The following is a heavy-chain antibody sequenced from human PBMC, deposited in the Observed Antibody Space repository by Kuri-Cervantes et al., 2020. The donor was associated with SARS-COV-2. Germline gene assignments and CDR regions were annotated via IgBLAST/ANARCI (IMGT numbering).Heavy chain of an antibody. Sequence: GESLKISCAASGFTFSSYAMHWVRRAPGKGLEWVAVISYDGSNKYYADSVKGRFTISRDNSKNTLYLQMNSLRAEDTAVYYCAKDWLPDDAFDIWGQGTMVTVSS. CDR1: GFTFSSYA. D-gene: IGHD6-19*01. V-gene: IGHV3-30-3*01. CDR3: AKDWLPDDAFDI. CDR2: ISYDGSNK. J-gene: IGHJ3*02.